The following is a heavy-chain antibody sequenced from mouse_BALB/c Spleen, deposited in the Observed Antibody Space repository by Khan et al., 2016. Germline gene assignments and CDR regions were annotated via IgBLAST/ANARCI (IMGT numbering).Heavy chain of an antibody. J-gene: IGHJ4*01. V-gene: IGHV4-1*02. CDR3: ARLGHHDTLDY. D-gene: IGHD2-14*01. Sequence: EVKLLESGGGLVQPGGSLKLSCAASGFDFSRYWMSWVRQAPGKGLEWIGEINPDSSTINYTPSLKDKFIISRENAKNTLYLQMSKVRSEDTALXCCARLGHHDTLDYWGPGTSATVS. CDR1: GFDFSRYW. CDR2: INPDSSTI.